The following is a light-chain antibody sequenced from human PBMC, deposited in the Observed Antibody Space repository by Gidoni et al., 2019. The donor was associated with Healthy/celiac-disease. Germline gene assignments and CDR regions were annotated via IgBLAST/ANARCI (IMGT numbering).Light chain of an antibody. CDR1: QSIRSY. CDR3: QQSYSTPWT. Sequence: EIQMTQSPSSLSASVGDRVTITCRASQSIRSYVNWYQQKPGKAPKLLIYAASSLQSGVPSRFSGSGSGTDFTLTISSLQPEDCATYYCQQSYSTPWTFGQGAKVEIK. J-gene: IGKJ1*01. CDR2: AAS. V-gene: IGKV1-39*01.